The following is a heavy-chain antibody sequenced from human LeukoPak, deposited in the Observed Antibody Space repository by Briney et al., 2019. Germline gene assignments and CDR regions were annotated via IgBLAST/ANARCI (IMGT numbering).Heavy chain of an antibody. CDR1: GYRFSNYW. V-gene: IGHV5-51*01. CDR2: TGFSDT. J-gene: IGHJ4*02. D-gene: IGHD3-16*01. Sequence: GESLKISCQGSGYRFSNYWIGWVRQMPGKGLEWMGVTGFSDTRYNPSFRGQVTISADKSINTAYLQWSSLKASDTAIYYCARLLGTGTPFDYWGQGTLVTASS. CDR3: ARLLGTGTPFDY.